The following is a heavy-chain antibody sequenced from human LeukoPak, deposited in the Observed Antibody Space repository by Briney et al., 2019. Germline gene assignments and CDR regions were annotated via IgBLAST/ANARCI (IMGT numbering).Heavy chain of an antibody. CDR3: AREEGAPIAAANV. V-gene: IGHV1-18*04. D-gene: IGHD6-13*01. CDR2: ISAYNGNT. Sequence: ASVKVSCKASGYTFTDYYMHWVRQAPGQGLEWMGWISAYNGNTNYAQKFQGRVTMTTDTSTSTAYMELRSLRSDDTAVYYCAREEGAPIAAANVWGLGTMVTVSS. CDR1: GYTFTDYY. J-gene: IGHJ3*01.